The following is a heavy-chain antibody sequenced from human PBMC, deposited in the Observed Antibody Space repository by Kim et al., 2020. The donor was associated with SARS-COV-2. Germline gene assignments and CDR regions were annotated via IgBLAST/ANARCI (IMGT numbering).Heavy chain of an antibody. CDR2: ISSSSSYI. D-gene: IGHD5-18*01. J-gene: IGHJ4*02. V-gene: IGHV3-21*01. Sequence: GGSLRLSCAASGFSFSSYSMNWVRQAPGKGLEWVASISSSSSYIYYADSVKGRFTISRDNAKNSLYLQMNSLRAEDTAVYYCARGGGTAMVTLIDYWGQGPLVTVPS. CDR1: GFSFSSYS. CDR3: ARGGGTAMVTLIDY.